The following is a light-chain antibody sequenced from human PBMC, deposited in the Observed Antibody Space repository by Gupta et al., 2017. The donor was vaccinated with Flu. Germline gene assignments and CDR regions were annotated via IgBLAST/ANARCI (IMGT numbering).Light chain of an antibody. Sequence: EIVLTQSPATLSLSPGERVTLSCGATQSVKYSYLAWYQQRPGLAPRVLIYDTSSRANGIPDRFSGSGSGTDFALTISRLEPEDSAVYYCQHEGSSPYTFGRGTKLE. V-gene: IGKV3D-20*01. CDR1: QSVKYSY. CDR3: QHEGSSPYT. CDR2: DTS. J-gene: IGKJ2*01.